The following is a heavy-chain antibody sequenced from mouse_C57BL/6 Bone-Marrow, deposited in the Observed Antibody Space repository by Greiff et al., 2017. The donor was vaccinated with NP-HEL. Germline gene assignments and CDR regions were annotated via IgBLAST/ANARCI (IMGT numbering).Heavy chain of an antibody. V-gene: IGHV1-50*01. CDR1: GYTFTSYW. CDR2: IDPSDRYT. D-gene: IGHD3-2*02. Sequence: LQPGAELVKPGASVKLSCKASGYTFTSYWMQWVKQRPGQGLEWIGEIDPSDRYTNYNQKFKGKATLTVDTSSSTAYMQLSSLTSEDSAVYYCAREAQAPYYFDYWGQGTTLTGSS. CDR3: AREAQAPYYFDY. J-gene: IGHJ2*01.